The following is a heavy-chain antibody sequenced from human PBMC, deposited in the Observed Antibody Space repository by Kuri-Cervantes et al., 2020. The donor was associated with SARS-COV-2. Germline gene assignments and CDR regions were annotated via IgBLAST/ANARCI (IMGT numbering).Heavy chain of an antibody. CDR1: GGTFSSYA. CDR3: ARARAAAHPNSYYYGMDV. D-gene: IGHD2-2*01. Sequence: SVKVSCKASGGTFSSYAISWVRQAPGQGLEWMGGVIPIFGTANYSQKFQGRVTITADKSTSTAYMELSSLRSEDTAVYYCARARAAAHPNSYYYGMDVWGQGTTVTVS. J-gene: IGHJ6*02. CDR2: VIPIFGTA. V-gene: IGHV1-69*06.